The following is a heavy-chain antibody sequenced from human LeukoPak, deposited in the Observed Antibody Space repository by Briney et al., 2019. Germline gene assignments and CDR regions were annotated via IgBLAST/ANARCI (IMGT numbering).Heavy chain of an antibody. D-gene: IGHD3-9*01. V-gene: IGHV3-23*01. J-gene: IGHJ6*02. CDR3: AKDKDPADDWAARYDYYYFYGVDV. Sequence: GGSLRLSCEASGFAFSISAINWVRQAPGKGLGWISCISGSGRTTYYADSVRGRFTIARDNSRNTVFLQLNSLRAEDTAVYYCAKDKDPADDWAARYDYYYFYGVDVWGQGTTVTVSS. CDR1: GFAFSISA. CDR2: ISGSGRTT.